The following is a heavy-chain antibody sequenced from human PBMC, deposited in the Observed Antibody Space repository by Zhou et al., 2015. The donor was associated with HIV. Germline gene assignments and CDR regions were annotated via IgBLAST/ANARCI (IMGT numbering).Heavy chain of an antibody. CDR2: ISAYNGNT. CDR3: ARDTLNDYYGSGVHPTT. CDR1: GYTFTSYG. Sequence: QLVQSGPEVKKPGTSVKVSCKASGYTFTSYGISWVRQAPGQGLEWMGWISAYNGNTNYAQKLQGRVTMTTDTSTSTAYMELRSLRSDDTAVYYCARDTLNDYYGSGVHPTTWGQGTLVTVSS. V-gene: IGHV1-18*01. D-gene: IGHD3-10*01. J-gene: IGHJ4*02.